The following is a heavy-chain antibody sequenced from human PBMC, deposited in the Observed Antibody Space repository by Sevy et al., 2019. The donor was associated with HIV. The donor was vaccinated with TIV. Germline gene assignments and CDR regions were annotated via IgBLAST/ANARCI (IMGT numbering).Heavy chain of an antibody. D-gene: IGHD3-22*01. CDR2: IYHGGST. Sequence: SETLSLTCAVSGYSISSGYYWGWIRQPPGKGLEWIGSIYHGGSTYYNPSLKSRVTISVDTSKNQFSLKLSPVTAADTAVYYCARARYYDSSAYYYFDYWGQGTLVSVSS. J-gene: IGHJ4*02. CDR3: ARARYYDSSAYYYFDY. V-gene: IGHV4-38-2*01. CDR1: GYSISSGYY.